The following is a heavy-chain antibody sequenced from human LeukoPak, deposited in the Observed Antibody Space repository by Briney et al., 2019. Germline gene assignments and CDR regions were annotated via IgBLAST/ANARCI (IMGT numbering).Heavy chain of an antibody. CDR2: IYYSGST. V-gene: IGHV4-39*07. CDR3: ARGLALRGYSYAFDI. CDR1: GGSISSSSYY. D-gene: IGHD5-18*01. J-gene: IGHJ3*02. Sequence: SETLSLTCTVSGGSISSSSYYWGWIRQPPGKGLEWIGSIYYSGSTNSNPSLKSRVTISVDTSKNQFSLKLSSVTAADTALYYCARGLALRGYSYAFDIWGQGTMVTVSS.